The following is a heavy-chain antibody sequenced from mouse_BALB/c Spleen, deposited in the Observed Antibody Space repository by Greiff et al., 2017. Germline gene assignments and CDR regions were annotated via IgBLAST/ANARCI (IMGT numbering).Heavy chain of an antibody. V-gene: IGHV1S41*01. CDR1: GYTFTSYW. CDR2: IAPGSGST. Sequence: DLVKPGASVKLSCKASGYTFTSYWINWIKQRPGQGLEWIGRIAPGSGSTYYNEMFKGKATLTVDTSSSTAYIQLSSLSSEDSAVYFCARLYYGSSWYFDVWGAGTTGTVSS. CDR3: ARLYYGSSWYFDV. J-gene: IGHJ1*01. D-gene: IGHD1-1*01.